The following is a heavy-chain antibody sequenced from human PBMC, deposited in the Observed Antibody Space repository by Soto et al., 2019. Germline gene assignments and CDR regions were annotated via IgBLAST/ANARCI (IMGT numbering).Heavy chain of an antibody. CDR1: GFTVSSKY. D-gene: IGHD6-19*01. CDR2: IYGGGTT. CDR3: VQTTGWPGFDF. Sequence: GGSLSLSSAASGFTVSSKYMTWVRQAPGKGLEWVSVIYGGGTTYYADSVKGRFTISRDTSKNTLYLQMNSLRAEDTAVYYCVQTTGWPGFDFWGQGTLVTVSS. V-gene: IGHV3-53*01. J-gene: IGHJ4*02.